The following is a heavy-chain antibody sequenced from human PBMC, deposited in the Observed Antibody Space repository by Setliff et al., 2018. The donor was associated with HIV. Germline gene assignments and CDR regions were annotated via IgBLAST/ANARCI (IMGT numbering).Heavy chain of an antibody. CDR3: ARVEATGTIYYYYYYMDV. CDR2: IYITGST. V-gene: IGHV4-39*07. D-gene: IGHD6-13*01. J-gene: IGHJ6*03. CDR1: GASITHTSYY. Sequence: PSETLSLTCTVSGASITHTSYYWGWIRQPPGKGLEWIGRIYITGSTSYNPSLKSRVTISIDTSKSQFSLKLSTMTAADTAVYYCARVEATGTIYYYYYYMDVWGQGTTVTVSS.